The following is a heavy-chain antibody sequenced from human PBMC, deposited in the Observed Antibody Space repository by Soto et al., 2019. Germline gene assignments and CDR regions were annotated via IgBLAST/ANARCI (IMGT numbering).Heavy chain of an antibody. CDR2: IYSGGSI. Sequence: GQLGESGGGLVQPGGSLRLSCEASGFTVSSNFMRWVRQAPGKGLGGVSVIYSGGSIYYADSVKGRFTISRDNSKNTLYIQMNSLRAEDTSVYYCARDRVRAMDVWGQGTTVTVSS. CDR3: ARDRVRAMDV. J-gene: IGHJ6*02. V-gene: IGHV3-66*01. CDR1: GFTVSSNF.